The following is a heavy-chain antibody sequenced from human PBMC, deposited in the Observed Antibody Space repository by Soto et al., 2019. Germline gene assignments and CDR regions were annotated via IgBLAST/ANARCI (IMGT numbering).Heavy chain of an antibody. D-gene: IGHD3-10*01. J-gene: IGHJ6*02. V-gene: IGHV1-18*01. CDR1: GYIFTNYD. Sequence: QVQLVQSETEVKKPGASVKVSCKSSGYIFTNYDITWVRQAPGQGLEWMGWVSGYTGNTKSAQKFRDRVNMSTDTTRSTVDMERRILRSDDTAVYYCARVGSAPYSYYGVDVWGQGTTVFVSS. CDR3: ARVGSAPYSYYGVDV. CDR2: VSGYTGNT.